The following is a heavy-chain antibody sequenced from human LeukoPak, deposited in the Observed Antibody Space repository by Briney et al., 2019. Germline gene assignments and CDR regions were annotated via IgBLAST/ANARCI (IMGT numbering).Heavy chain of an antibody. D-gene: IGHD3-10*01. V-gene: IGHV3-33*01. CDR3: ARDRGVNGFDY. J-gene: IGHJ4*02. Sequence: PGGSLRLSCGASGFTFRSYDMHWVRQAPGKGLEWVAVIWYDGSKKYYADSVKGRFTISRDNSKNTLYLQMNSLRAEDTAVYYCARDRGVNGFDYWGQGTLVTVSS. CDR1: GFTFRSYD. CDR2: IWYDGSKK.